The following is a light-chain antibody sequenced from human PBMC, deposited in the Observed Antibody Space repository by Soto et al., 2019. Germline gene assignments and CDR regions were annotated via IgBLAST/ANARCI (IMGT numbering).Light chain of an antibody. J-gene: IGKJ1*01. CDR1: QSVSSN. Sequence: EIVMTQSPATLSVSPGERATLSCRASQSVSSNLAWYQQKPGQAPRLLIYGASTRATGIPARFSGSGSGTEFTLTISSLQSEDFAVYYCQQYNNWPPTWTFGQETKVEIK. CDR2: GAS. CDR3: QQYNNWPPTWT. V-gene: IGKV3-15*01.